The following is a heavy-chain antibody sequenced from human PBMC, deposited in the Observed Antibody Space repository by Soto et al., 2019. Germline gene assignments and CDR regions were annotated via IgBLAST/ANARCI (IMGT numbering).Heavy chain of an antibody. CDR1: GSSINRSGYY. CDR3: ARLPSRHLVDY. CDR2: MFYGVST. Sequence: SETLSLTCTVPGSSINRSGYYWVWIRQPPGKGLEWIGSMFYGVSTYYNPSLKSRVTVSVDTSKNQFSLNLRSVTAADTAVYYCARLPSRHLVDYWGQGTLVTVSS. D-gene: IGHD3-3*02. V-gene: IGHV4-39*01. J-gene: IGHJ4*02.